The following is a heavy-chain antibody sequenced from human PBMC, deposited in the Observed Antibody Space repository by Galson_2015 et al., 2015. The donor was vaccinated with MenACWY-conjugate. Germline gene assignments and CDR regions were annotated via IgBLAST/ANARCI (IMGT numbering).Heavy chain of an antibody. CDR2: IRHDGSEK. CDR3: ARGPPSIHCSPTLCRPNWFGP. J-gene: IGHJ5*02. Sequence: SLRLSCAAYGFTFSGFWMGWVRQSPGKGLEWVAYIRHDGSEKYYVDSVKGRFTISRDNAKNSVFLQMSSLRAEDTALYYCARGPPSIHCSPTLCRPNWFGPWGQGTLVTVSS. V-gene: IGHV3-7*03. D-gene: IGHD2-15*01. CDR1: GFTFSGFW.